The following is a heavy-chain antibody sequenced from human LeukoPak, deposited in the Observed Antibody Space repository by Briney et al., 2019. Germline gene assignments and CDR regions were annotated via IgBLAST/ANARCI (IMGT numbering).Heavy chain of an antibody. CDR3: ARGLTACSGGSCYLNWFDP. Sequence: SETLSLTCTVSGGSISSYYWSWIRQPPEKGLEWIGYIYYSGSTSYNPSLKSRVTISVDTSENQFSLKLSSVTAADTAVYYCARGLTACSGGSCYLNWFDPWGQGTLVTVSS. CDR2: IYYSGST. V-gene: IGHV4-59*01. D-gene: IGHD2-15*01. J-gene: IGHJ5*02. CDR1: GGSISSYY.